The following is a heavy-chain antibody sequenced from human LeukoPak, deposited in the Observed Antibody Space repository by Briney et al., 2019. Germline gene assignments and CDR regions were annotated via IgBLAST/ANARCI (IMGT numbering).Heavy chain of an antibody. CDR3: ARGGASYSYGPRPNYYYYGMDV. D-gene: IGHD5-18*01. CDR2: INPNSGGT. CDR1: GYTFTGYY. J-gene: IGHJ6*02. Sequence: ASVKVSCKASGYTFTGYYMHWVRQAPGQGLEWMGWINPNSGGTNYAQKFQGRVTMTRDMSISTAYMELSRLRSDDTAVYYCARGGASYSYGPRPNYYYYGMDVWGQGTTVTVSS. V-gene: IGHV1-2*02.